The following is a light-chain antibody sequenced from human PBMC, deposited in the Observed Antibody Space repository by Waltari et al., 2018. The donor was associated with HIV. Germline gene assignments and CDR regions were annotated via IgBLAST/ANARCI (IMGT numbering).Light chain of an antibody. Sequence: EIVLTQSPATLSLSPGERATLSCRASQSVSSLAWYQQTPGQAPRLLIYDASNRATGIPARFSGSGSGTDFTLTISSLEPEDFALYYCQQRNNWPITFGQGTRLEIK. CDR3: QQRNNWPIT. CDR1: QSVSS. CDR2: DAS. V-gene: IGKV3-11*01. J-gene: IGKJ5*01.